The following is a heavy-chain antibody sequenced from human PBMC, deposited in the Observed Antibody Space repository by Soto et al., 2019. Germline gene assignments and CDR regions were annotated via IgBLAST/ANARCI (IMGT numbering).Heavy chain of an antibody. CDR1: GGTFSRNA. J-gene: IGHJ6*02. V-gene: IGHV1-69*01. CDR3: ARGRELDDDDYPDYGMDV. Sequence: QVHLVQSGAEEKKPGSSVKVSCKASGGTFSRNAISWVRLAPGQGLEWMGGTIPMFNIAKNAQKFQGRVTITADESRNTAYMELSSLRSEDTAVYYCARGRELDDDDYPDYGMDVWGQGTTVTVSS. D-gene: IGHD4-17*01. CDR2: TIPMFNIA.